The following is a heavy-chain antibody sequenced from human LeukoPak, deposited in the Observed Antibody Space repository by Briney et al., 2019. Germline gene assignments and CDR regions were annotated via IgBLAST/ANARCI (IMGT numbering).Heavy chain of an antibody. CDR2: ISSSSSTI. CDR3: ARDLAGTGYDY. V-gene: IGHV3-48*01. Sequence: GGSLRLSCAASGFTFSSYSMNWVRQAPGKGLEWVSYISSSSSTICYADSVKGRFTISRDNAKNSLYLQMNSLRAEDTAVYYCARDLAGTGYDYWGQGTLVTVSS. CDR1: GFTFSSYS. D-gene: IGHD3/OR15-3a*01. J-gene: IGHJ4*02.